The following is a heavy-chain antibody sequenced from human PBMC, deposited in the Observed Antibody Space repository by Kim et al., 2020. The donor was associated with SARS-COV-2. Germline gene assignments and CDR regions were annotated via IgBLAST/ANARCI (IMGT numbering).Heavy chain of an antibody. D-gene: IGHD6-13*01. Sequence: SQTLSLTCAISGDSVSSNSAAWNWIRQSPSRGLEWLGRTYYRSKWYNDYALSVKSRITINPDTSKNQFSLQLNSVTPEDTAVYYCARGEAAAQINWFDPWGQGTLVTVSS. CDR1: GDSVSSNSAA. J-gene: IGHJ5*02. V-gene: IGHV6-1*01. CDR3: ARGEAAAQINWFDP. CDR2: TYYRSKWYN.